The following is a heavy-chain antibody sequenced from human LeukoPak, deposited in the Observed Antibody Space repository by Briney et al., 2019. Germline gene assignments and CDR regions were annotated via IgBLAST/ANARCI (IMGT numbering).Heavy chain of an antibody. CDR3: ARAALGREVFDY. Sequence: GASVKVSCKASGYTFTSYYMHWVRQAPGQGPEWMGWISADNGATHYAQKFQGRVTLTTDTSTSTGYMELSRLKSDDTAVYYCARAALGREVFDYWGQGTLVTVSS. V-gene: IGHV1-2*02. CDR1: GYTFTSYY. D-gene: IGHD2-15*01. J-gene: IGHJ4*02. CDR2: ISADNGAT.